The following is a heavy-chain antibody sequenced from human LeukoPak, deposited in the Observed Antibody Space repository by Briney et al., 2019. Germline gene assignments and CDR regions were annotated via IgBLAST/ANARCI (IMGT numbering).Heavy chain of an antibody. D-gene: IGHD1-26*01. CDR3: VKSSGGYSGWFDP. CDR2: ISWNSGSI. Sequence: GGSLRLSCAASGCTFDDYALHWVRQAPGKGLEWVSGISWNSGSICYPDSVKGLFTIARDNARNSPYLQMNSLRAEEMALYYCVKSSGGYSGWFDPWGQGTLVTVSS. J-gene: IGHJ5*02. V-gene: IGHV3-9*03. CDR1: GCTFDDYA.